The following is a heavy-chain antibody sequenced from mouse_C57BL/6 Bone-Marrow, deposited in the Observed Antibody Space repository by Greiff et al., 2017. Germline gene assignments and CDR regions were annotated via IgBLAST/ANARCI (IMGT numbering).Heavy chain of an antibody. CDR3: ARDRGQLRLNYFDY. V-gene: IGHV5-4*01. Sequence: EVKLVESGGGLVKPGGSLKLSCAASGFTFSSYAMSWVRQTPEKRLEWVATISDGGSYTYYPDNVKGRFTISRDNAKNNLYLQMSHLKSEDTAMYYCARDRGQLRLNYFDYWGQGTTLKVSS. CDR1: GFTFSSYA. D-gene: IGHD3-2*02. J-gene: IGHJ2*01. CDR2: ISDGGSYT.